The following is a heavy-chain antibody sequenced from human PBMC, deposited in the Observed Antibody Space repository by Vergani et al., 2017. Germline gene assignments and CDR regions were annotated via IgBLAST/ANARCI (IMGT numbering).Heavy chain of an antibody. V-gene: IGHV1-69*13. D-gene: IGHD5-18*01. CDR2: IILIFGTA. CDR1: GGTFSSYA. Sequence: QVQLVQSGAEVKKPGSSVKVSCKASGGTFSSYAISWVRQAPGQGLEWMGGIILIFGTANYAQKFQGRVTITADESTSTAYMELSSLRSEDTAVYYCARDEGYSYGWGRGDFDYWGQGTLVTVSS. J-gene: IGHJ4*02. CDR3: ARDEGYSYGWGRGDFDY.